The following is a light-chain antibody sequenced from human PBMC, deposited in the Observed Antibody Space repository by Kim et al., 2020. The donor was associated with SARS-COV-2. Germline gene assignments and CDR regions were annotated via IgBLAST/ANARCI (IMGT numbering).Light chain of an antibody. V-gene: IGKV3D-11*03. J-gene: IGKJ5*01. Sequence: LSPGKRPPPPGRAGRGVASTLAWDTRRPGQAPRLCIYDASTRAPGTPARFRGGGCGTDFSLTITRLECEDSAVYYCQQRSDWPSTFGQGTRREIK. CDR3: QQRSDWPST. CDR1: RGVAST. CDR2: DAS.